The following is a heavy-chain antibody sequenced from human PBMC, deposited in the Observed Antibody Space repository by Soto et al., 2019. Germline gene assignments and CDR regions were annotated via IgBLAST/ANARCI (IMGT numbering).Heavy chain of an antibody. D-gene: IGHD5-12*01. J-gene: IGHJ5*02. CDR2: IYDSGST. Sequence: SETLSLTCSVSGASIYNGGYYWSWIRQHPGKGLEWIGYIYDSGSTYYNPSLKSRVTISVDTSKNQFSLKLSSVTAADTAVYYCAREEGGGYDHRWFDPWGQGTLVTVSS. V-gene: IGHV4-31*03. CDR1: GASIYNGGYY. CDR3: AREEGGGYDHRWFDP.